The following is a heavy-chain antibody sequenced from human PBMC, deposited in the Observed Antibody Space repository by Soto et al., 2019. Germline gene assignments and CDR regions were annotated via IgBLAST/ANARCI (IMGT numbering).Heavy chain of an antibody. D-gene: IGHD2-2*01. CDR3: GRGPSPRAPAGGTPYYYAMDV. V-gene: IGHV1-8*02. Sequence: VASVKVSCKASGYDFTAYDINWVRQASGQGLEWMGWMNPINGATGSARRFQGRVSMTRNIATATAYLELTSLRSDDSAVYFCGRGPSPRAPAGGTPYYYAMDVWGQGTTVTVSS. J-gene: IGHJ6*02. CDR1: GYDFTAYD. CDR2: MNPINGAT.